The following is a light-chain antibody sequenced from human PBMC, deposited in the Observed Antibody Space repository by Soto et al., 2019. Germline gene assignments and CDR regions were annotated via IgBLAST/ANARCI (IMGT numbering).Light chain of an antibody. CDR2: NDN. Sequence: QSVLTQPPSASGTPGQRVTISCSGSRSNIGSNAVSWYQQLPGTAPKLLLYNDNQRPSGVPDLFSASKSGTSASLAISGLQSEDEDDYYCAAWDDSLNARGVFGGGTKLTVL. J-gene: IGLJ3*02. CDR1: RSNIGSNA. V-gene: IGLV1-44*01. CDR3: AAWDDSLNARGV.